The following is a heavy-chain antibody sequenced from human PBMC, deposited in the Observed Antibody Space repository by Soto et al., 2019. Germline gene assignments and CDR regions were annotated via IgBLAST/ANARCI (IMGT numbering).Heavy chain of an antibody. CDR2: MNPNSGNT. CDR3: ARHLSSGLYLYYYGMDV. CDR1: GYTFTSYD. J-gene: IGHJ6*02. D-gene: IGHD2-8*01. Sequence: ASVKVSCKASGYTFTSYDINWVRQATGQGLEWMGWMNPNSGNTGYAQKFQGRVTMTRNTSISTAYMELSSLRSEDTAVYYCARHLSSGLYLYYYGMDVWGQGTTVTVSS. V-gene: IGHV1-8*01.